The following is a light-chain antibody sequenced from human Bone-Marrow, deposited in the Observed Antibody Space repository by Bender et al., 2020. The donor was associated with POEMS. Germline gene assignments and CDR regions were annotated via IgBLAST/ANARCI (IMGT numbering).Light chain of an antibody. CDR2: EVS. CDR3: SSYTISSTLI. V-gene: IGLV2-14*01. Sequence: QSALTQPPSASGSPGQSVTISCTGTSSDVGGSSFVSWYQQHPDKAPKLIIYEVSHRPSGLSTRFSGSKSGNTASLTISGLQPEDEADYYCSSYTISSTLIFGGGTTLIVL. CDR1: SSDVGGSSF. J-gene: IGLJ2*01.